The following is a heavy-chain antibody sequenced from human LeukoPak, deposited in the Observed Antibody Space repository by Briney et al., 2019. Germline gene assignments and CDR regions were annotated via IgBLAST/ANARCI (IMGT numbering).Heavy chain of an antibody. V-gene: IGHV4-61*02. D-gene: IGHD6-19*01. J-gene: IGHJ4*02. CDR3: ARDGSVAPDY. CDR2: IYTGGGT. Sequence: SETLSLTCTVSGGSISSGIYYWSWIRQPAGKGLEWIGRIYTGGGTKYNPSLKSRVTISLDTYKNQFSLKPSSVTAADTAVYYCARDGSVAPDYWGQGTLVTVSS. CDR1: GGSISSGIYY.